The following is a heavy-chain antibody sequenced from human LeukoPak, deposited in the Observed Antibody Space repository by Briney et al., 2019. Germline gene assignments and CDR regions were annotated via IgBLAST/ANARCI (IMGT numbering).Heavy chain of an antibody. J-gene: IGHJ5*02. Sequence: ASVKVSCKASGGTFSSYAISWVRQAPGQGVEWMGGIIPILGTANYAQKFQGRVTITADESTSTAYMELSSLRPEDTAVYYCAREAVTTRGLPFDPWGQGTLVTVSS. CDR3: AREAVTTRGLPFDP. D-gene: IGHD4-17*01. CDR2: IIPILGTA. CDR1: GGTFSSYA. V-gene: IGHV1-69*13.